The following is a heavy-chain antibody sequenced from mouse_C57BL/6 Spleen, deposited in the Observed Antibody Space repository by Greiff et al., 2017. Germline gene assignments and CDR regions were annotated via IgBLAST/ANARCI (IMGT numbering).Heavy chain of an antibody. D-gene: IGHD1-1*01. CDR3: TRYDSTPYYYAMDY. CDR1: GFNIKDDY. Sequence: VQLQQSGAELVRPGASVKLSCTASGFNIKDDYMHWVKQRPEQGLEWIGWIDPENGDTEYASKFQGKATITADTSSNTAYLQLSSLTSEDTAVYYCTRYDSTPYYYAMDYWGQGTSVTVSS. CDR2: IDPENGDT. J-gene: IGHJ4*01. V-gene: IGHV14-4*01.